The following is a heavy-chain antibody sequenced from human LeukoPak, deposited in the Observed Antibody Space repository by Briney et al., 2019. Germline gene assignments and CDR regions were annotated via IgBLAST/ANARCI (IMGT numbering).Heavy chain of an antibody. J-gene: IGHJ4*02. CDR2: INARNGNT. D-gene: IGHD2-21*02. V-gene: IGHV1-3*01. Sequence: ASVKVSCKASGYTFTTYTMHWVRQAPGQRLEWMGWINARNGNTQYSQNFQGRVTITRDTSASTAYMDLSSLRSEDTAVYYCARGAYCGGDCYSEDYYFDYWGQGTLVTVSS. CDR1: GYTFTTYT. CDR3: ARGAYCGGDCYSEDYYFDY.